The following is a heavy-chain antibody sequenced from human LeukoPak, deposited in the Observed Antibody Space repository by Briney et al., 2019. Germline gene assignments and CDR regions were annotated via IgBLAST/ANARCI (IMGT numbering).Heavy chain of an antibody. CDR3: AKDLFLRYFDWPFDY. D-gene: IGHD3-9*01. Sequence: GGSLRLSCAASGFTFSSYAMSWVRQAPGKGLEWVSGISSGGVGTYYADSVKGRFTISRDNSKNTLYLQMNSLRAEDTAVYYCAKDLFLRYFDWPFDYWGQGTLVTVSS. CDR1: GFTFSSYA. V-gene: IGHV3-23*01. CDR2: ISSGGVGT. J-gene: IGHJ4*02.